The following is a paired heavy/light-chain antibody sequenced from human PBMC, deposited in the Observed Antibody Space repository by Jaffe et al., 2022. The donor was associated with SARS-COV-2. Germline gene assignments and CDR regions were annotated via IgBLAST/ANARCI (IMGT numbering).Heavy chain of an antibody. CDR3: ARGRLYSSGFPKFDS. CDR1: GFTFDDYA. V-gene: IGHV3-9*01. CDR2: VRWDGSLI. J-gene: IGHJ4*02. D-gene: IGHD3-22*01. Sequence: EVQLVESGGGLVQPGKSLRLSCAASGFTFDDYAMHWVRQAPGKGLEWVAGVRWDGSLIAYADSVKGRFTISRDNAKNSLYLQMSSMRVEDTAFYYCARGRLYSSGFPKFDSWGQGTLVTVSS.
Light chain of an antibody. Sequence: DIQMTQSPSSLSVSVGDRVTITCRASQSIGNFLNWYQQKPGKAPKLLIYSASSLQSGVPSRFSGSGSGTDFTLTIISLQPEDFATYSCQQSYTTPYTFGQGAKLEIK. V-gene: IGKV1-39*01. J-gene: IGKJ2*01. CDR2: SAS. CDR3: QQSYTTPYT. CDR1: QSIGNF.